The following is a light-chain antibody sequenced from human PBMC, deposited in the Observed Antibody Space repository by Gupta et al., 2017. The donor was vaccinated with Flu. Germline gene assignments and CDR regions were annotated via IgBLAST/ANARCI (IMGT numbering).Light chain of an antibody. CDR2: GAS. CDR3: QQRSSWPQIT. V-gene: IGKV3-11*01. Sequence: EIVLTQSPATLSLSPGERATLSCRASQSVRSYLGWYKQKPGQAPRLLIYGASNRATGIPARFSGSGSGTDFTLTISRLEPEDFAVYYCQQRSSWPQITFGQGTRLEIK. J-gene: IGKJ5*01. CDR1: QSVRSY.